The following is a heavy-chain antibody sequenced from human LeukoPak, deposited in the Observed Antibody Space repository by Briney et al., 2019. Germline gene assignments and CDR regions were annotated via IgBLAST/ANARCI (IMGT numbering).Heavy chain of an antibody. CDR3: ARDESGGVIGLRDYYYYMDV. Sequence: AASVKVSCKASGGTFSSYAISWVRQAPGQGLEWMGRIIPILGIANYAQKFQGRVTITADKSTSTAYMELSSLRSEDTAVYYCARDESGGVIGLRDYYYYMDVWGKGTTVTVSS. J-gene: IGHJ6*03. CDR2: IIPILGIA. CDR1: GGTFSSYA. D-gene: IGHD3-16*02. V-gene: IGHV1-69*04.